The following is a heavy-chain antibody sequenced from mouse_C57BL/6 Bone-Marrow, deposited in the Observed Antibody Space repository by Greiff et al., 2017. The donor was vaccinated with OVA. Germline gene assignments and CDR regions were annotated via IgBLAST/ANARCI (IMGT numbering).Heavy chain of an antibody. CDR2: IYPSDSET. V-gene: IGHV1-61*01. CDR3: ARMMVTTRYYYAMDY. J-gene: IGHJ4*01. D-gene: IGHD2-2*01. CDR1: GYTFTSYW. Sequence: QVQLQQPGAELVRPGSSVKLSCKASGYTFTSYWMDWVKQRPGQGLEWIGNIYPSDSETHYNQKFKDKATLTVDKSSSTAYMQLSSLTSEDSAVYDCARMMVTTRYYYAMDYWGQGTSVTVSS.